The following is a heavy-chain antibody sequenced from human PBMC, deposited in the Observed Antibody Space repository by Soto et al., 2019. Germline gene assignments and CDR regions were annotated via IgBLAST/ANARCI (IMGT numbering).Heavy chain of an antibody. CDR2: ISAYNGDA. J-gene: IGHJ6*02. D-gene: IGHD3-3*01. CDR3: ARDLRRIKIFGVVIKREYYYGMDV. Sequence: ASVKVSCEASGYTFTSSGISCVRQAPGQGLQWMGWISAYNGDANYAQTLHGRVTMNTDTSTSTAYMDLRRLRPDDTAGYYCARDLRRIKIFGVVIKREYYYGMDVWGQGTTVTVSS. V-gene: IGHV1-18*04. CDR1: GYTFTSSG.